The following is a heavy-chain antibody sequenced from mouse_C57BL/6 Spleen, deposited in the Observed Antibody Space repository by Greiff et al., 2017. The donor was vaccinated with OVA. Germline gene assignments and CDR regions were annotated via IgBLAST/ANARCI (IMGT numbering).Heavy chain of an antibody. J-gene: IGHJ3*01. Sequence: EVQLQQSGPELVKPGASVKIPCKASGYTFTDYNMDWVKQSHGKSLEWIGDINPNNGGTIYNQKFKGKATLTVDKSSSTAYMELRSLTSEDTAVYYCASRDVLRSLAYWGQGTLVTVSA. CDR3: ASRDVLRSLAY. V-gene: IGHV1-18*01. D-gene: IGHD1-1*01. CDR1: GYTFTDYN. CDR2: INPNNGGT.